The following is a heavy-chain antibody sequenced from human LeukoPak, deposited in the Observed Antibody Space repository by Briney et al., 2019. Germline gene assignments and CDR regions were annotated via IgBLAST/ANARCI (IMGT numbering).Heavy chain of an antibody. D-gene: IGHD1-26*01. J-gene: IGHJ4*02. CDR1: GYTFTSYY. CDR2: INPNGGST. V-gene: IGHV1-46*01. CDR3: ARDLVGGRII. Sequence: ASVKVSFKASGYTFTSYYMHWVRQAPGQGLEWMGIINPNGGSTSYAQKFQGGVTMTRDTSTSTVYMELSSLRSEDTAVYYCARDLVGGRIIWGQGTLVAVSS.